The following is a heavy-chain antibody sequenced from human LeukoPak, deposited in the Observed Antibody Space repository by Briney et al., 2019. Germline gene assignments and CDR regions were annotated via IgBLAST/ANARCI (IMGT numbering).Heavy chain of an antibody. CDR1: GFTFSSYE. CDR2: ISSSGSNI. CDR3: AELGITMIGGV. V-gene: IGHV3-48*03. Sequence: PGGSLRLSCAASGFTFSSYEMNSVRQAPGKGLEWVSYISSSGSNIKYADSVKGRFTISRDNSKNTLYLQMNSLRAEDTAVYYCAELGITMIGGVWGKGTTVTISS. J-gene: IGHJ6*04. D-gene: IGHD3-10*02.